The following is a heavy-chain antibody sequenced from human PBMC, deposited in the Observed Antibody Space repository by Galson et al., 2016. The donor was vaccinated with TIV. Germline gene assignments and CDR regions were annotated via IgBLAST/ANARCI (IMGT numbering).Heavy chain of an antibody. CDR2: IIGNGGHT. CDR3: AKGRSWDFGGWFDY. J-gene: IGHJ5*01. D-gene: IGHD3-16*01. V-gene: IGHV3-23*01. CDR1: GFAFSAYA. Sequence: SLRLSCAASGFAFSAYAMHWVRQAPGKGLEWVSLIIGNGGHTYYSDSVKGRFTISRDNSKNTMYLQMKSLRAEDTAVYYCAKGRSWDFGGWFDYWGQGTLVTVSS.